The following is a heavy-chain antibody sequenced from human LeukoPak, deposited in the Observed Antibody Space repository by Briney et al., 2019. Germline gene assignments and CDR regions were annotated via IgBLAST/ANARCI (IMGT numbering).Heavy chain of an antibody. D-gene: IGHD6-13*01. J-gene: IGHJ6*03. CDR3: ARFGVLVPPSLSAFTHFYMDV. CDR2: IYYSGST. Sequence: SETLSLTCTVSGGSINGYYWSWIRQPPGKGLECIGNIYYSGSTNYNPSLQSRLTISIDTSKNLFSLNLASVTAADTAVYYCARFGVLVPPSLSAFTHFYMDVWGKGTTVTVSS. CDR1: GGSINGYY. V-gene: IGHV4-59*01.